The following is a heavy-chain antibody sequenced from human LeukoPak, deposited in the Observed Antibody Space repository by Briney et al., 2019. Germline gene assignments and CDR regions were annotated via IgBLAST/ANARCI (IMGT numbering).Heavy chain of an antibody. V-gene: IGHV3-23*01. CDR3: AKGLEGTTYGYYFDY. Sequence: PGGSLRLSCTASGFTFSSYAMNWVRQAPGKGLEWVSGIGAGGTFTYYADSVKGRFTIFRDNSRNKLYLQMNSLRADDTAVYYLAKGLEGTTYGYYFDYWGQGTLVTVSS. CDR2: IGAGGTFT. D-gene: IGHD4-17*01. CDR1: GFTFSSYA. J-gene: IGHJ4*02.